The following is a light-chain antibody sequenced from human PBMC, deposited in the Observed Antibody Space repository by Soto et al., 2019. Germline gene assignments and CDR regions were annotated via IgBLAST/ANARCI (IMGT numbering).Light chain of an antibody. CDR2: AAS. J-gene: IGKJ1*01. CDR3: QHYGSSSWT. V-gene: IGKV3-20*01. Sequence: ENLLTCSSGTLSLSSVEIANLSWRSGQSTSSSDLAGYQPRPGQAPRLLIYAASSRATGIPVRFSGSGSGTDFTLSISRLDPEDLAAYYCQHYGSSSWTCGQGTKGDIK. CDR1: QSTSSSD.